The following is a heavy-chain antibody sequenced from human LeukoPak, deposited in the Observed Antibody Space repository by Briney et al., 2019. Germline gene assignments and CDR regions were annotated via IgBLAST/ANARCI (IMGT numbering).Heavy chain of an antibody. Sequence: SETLSLTCPVSGGSISNYYWSWIRQPPGKGLEWIGYIYHSGSTNYNPSLQSRVTISVDTSKNQFSLNLNSVTAADTAVYYCARGGAARLHFQNWGQGTLVTVSS. D-gene: IGHD6-6*01. V-gene: IGHV4-59*01. J-gene: IGHJ1*01. CDR1: GGSISNYY. CDR2: IYHSGST. CDR3: ARGGAARLHFQN.